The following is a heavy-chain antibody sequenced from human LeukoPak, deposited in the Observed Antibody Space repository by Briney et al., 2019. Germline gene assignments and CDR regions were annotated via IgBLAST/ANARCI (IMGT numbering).Heavy chain of an antibody. CDR1: GFTFSDYY. J-gene: IGHJ4*02. D-gene: IGHD3-3*01. CDR3: AKDSSDFWSGSGFDY. CDR2: ISSSGSTI. Sequence: PGGSLRLSCAASGFTFSDYYMSWIRQAPGKGLEWVSYISSSGSTIYYADSVKGRFTISRDNAKNSLYLQMNSLRAEDTALYYCAKDSSDFWSGSGFDYWGQGTLVTVSS. V-gene: IGHV3-11*01.